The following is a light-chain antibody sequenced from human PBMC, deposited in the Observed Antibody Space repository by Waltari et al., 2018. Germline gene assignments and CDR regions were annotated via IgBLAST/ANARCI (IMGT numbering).Light chain of an antibody. CDR2: KAS. Sequence: DIQMTQSPSTLSASVGDRVTITCRASQTINNWLAWYQQKPGEAPKLLIYKASTLDMGVPSRFSGSGSGTEFTLTISSLQPDDFATYYCQQYDNYPYTFGQGTKLEIK. V-gene: IGKV1-5*03. CDR3: QQYDNYPYT. CDR1: QTINNW. J-gene: IGKJ2*01.